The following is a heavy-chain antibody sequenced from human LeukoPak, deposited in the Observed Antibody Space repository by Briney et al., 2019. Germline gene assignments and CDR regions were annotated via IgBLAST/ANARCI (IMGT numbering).Heavy chain of an antibody. D-gene: IGHD6-6*01. V-gene: IGHV1-3*01. CDR3: ARDLHSSSIAPAYYYYYGMDV. CDR2: INAGNGNT. CDR1: GYTFTSYA. J-gene: IGHJ6*02. Sequence: GASVKVSCKASGYTFTSYAMHWVRQAPGQRLEWMGWINAGNGNTKYSQKFQGRVTITRDTSASTAYMELSSLRSEDTAVYYCARDLHSSSIAPAYYYYYGMDVWGQGTTVTVSS.